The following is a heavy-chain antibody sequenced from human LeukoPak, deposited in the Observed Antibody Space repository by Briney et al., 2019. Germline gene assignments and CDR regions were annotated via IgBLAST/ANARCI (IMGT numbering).Heavy chain of an antibody. D-gene: IGHD3-22*01. CDR1: GFTFSSYA. CDR3: AKGGEGYYDSSGYYCNY. CDR2: ISWNSGSI. V-gene: IGHV3-9*01. J-gene: IGHJ4*02. Sequence: GRSLRLSCAASGFTFSSYAMHWVRQGPGKGLEWVSGISWNSGSIGYADSVKGRFTISRDNAKNSLYLQMNSLRTEDTALYYCAKGGEGYYDSSGYYCNYWGQGTLVTVSS.